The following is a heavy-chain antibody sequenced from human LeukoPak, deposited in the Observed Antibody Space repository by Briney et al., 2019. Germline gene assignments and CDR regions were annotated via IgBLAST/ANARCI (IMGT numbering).Heavy chain of an antibody. CDR2: ISGSGDST. V-gene: IGHV3-23*01. CDR1: GFTFSNFA. Sequence: GGFLRLSCAASGFTFSNFAMNWVRQAPGKGLEWVSLISGSGDSTYYADSVKGRFTISRDNSKNTLYLQMNSLRAEDTAVYYCAKSMLPWSSWYYFDYWGQGTLVTVSS. J-gene: IGHJ4*02. D-gene: IGHD6-13*01. CDR3: AKSMLPWSSWYYFDY.